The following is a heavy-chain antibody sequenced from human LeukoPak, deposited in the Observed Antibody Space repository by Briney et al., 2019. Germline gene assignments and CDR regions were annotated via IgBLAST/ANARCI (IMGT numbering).Heavy chain of an antibody. J-gene: IGHJ6*04. V-gene: IGHV4-59*01. CDR2: IYYSGST. Sequence: PETLSLTCTVSGGSISSCYWSWIRQPPGKGLEWIGYIYYSGSTNYNPSLKSRVTISVDTSKNQFSLKLSSVTAADTAVYYCARGPLRFRYGMDVWGKGITVTVSS. CDR1: GGSISSCY. D-gene: IGHD3-3*01. CDR3: ARGPLRFRYGMDV.